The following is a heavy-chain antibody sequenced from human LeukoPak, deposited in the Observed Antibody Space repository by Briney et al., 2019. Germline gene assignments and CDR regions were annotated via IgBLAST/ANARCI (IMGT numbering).Heavy chain of an antibody. Sequence: PSGTLSLTCTVSGGSIRSHYWSWIRQPPGRGLEWIGYIYYSVSTHYNPSLKSRVTTSLDTSRKQFFLKLTSLTAANTAVYYCAREGTDQYYYYYMDVWGKGTTVTVSS. J-gene: IGHJ6*03. CDR3: AREGTDQYYYYYMDV. CDR2: IYYSVST. CDR1: GGSIRSHY. V-gene: IGHV4-59*11. D-gene: IGHD3-10*01.